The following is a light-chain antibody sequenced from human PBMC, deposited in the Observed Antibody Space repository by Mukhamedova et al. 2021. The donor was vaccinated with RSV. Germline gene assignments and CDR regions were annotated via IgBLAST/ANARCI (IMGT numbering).Light chain of an antibody. CDR2: GAS. CDR1: SVSSN. V-gene: IGKV3-15*01. CDR3: QQYNNWPPLT. Sequence: SVSSNLAWYQQKPGQAPRLLIYGASTRATGIPARFSGSGSGTEFTLTISSMQSEDFAVDYCQQYNNWPPLTFGGGTKVESK. J-gene: IGKJ4*01.